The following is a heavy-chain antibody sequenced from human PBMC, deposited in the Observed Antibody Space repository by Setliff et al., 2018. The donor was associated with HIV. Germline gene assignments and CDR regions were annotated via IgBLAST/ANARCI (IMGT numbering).Heavy chain of an antibody. CDR1: GYSISNDYY. Sequence: PSETLSLTCTVSGYSISNDYYWGWIRQPPGKGLEWIASIYHSGNTYYNPSLKSRVTISLDTSKNQFSLRPSSVTATDTAVYYCARDGSRTTGATGYYYGLDVWGQGTTVTVSS. CDR3: ARDGSRTTGATGYYYGLDV. D-gene: IGHD1-1*01. V-gene: IGHV4-38-2*02. J-gene: IGHJ6*02. CDR2: IYHSGNT.